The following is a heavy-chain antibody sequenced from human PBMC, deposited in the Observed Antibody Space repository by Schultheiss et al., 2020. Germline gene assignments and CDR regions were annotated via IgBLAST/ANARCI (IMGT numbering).Heavy chain of an antibody. V-gene: IGHV4-59*08. J-gene: IGHJ4*02. CDR2: IYYSGST. CDR1: GGSISSYY. Sequence: SETLSLTCTVSGGSISSYYWSWIRQPPGKGLEWIGYIYYSGSTNYNPSLKSRVTISVDTSKNQFSLKLSSVTAADTAMYYCVKDLGEIVYFDYWGQGALVTVSS. D-gene: IGHD3-10*01. CDR3: VKDLGEIVYFDY.